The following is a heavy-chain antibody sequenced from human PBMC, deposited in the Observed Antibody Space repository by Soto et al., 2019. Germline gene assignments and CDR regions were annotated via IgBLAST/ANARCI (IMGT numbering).Heavy chain of an antibody. V-gene: IGHV4-59*08. D-gene: IGHD4-4*01. CDR1: GGSISSYY. J-gene: IGHJ4*02. CDR2: IYYSGST. Sequence: SETLSLTCTVSGGSISSYYWSWIRQPPGKGLEWIGYIYYSGSTNYNPSLKSRVTISVDTSKNQFSLKLSSVTAADTAVYYCARSRSSYSKVFDYWGQGTLVTVPQ. CDR3: ARSRSSYSKVFDY.